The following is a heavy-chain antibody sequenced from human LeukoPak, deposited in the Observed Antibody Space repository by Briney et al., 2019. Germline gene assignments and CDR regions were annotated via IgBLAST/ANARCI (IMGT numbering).Heavy chain of an antibody. V-gene: IGHV4-4*08. CDR3: ASPQGALFDAFEF. CDR2: IHSTGST. J-gene: IGHJ3*01. CDR1: VGSINTYY. Sequence: PSETLSLTCTVSVGSINTYYWNWIRQSPTKGLEWIGSIHSTGSTKYNPALKSRVTISLDTSKKQFSLQLTSVTAADTAVYYCASPQGALFDAFEFWGQGTMVTVSP. D-gene: IGHD4/OR15-4a*01.